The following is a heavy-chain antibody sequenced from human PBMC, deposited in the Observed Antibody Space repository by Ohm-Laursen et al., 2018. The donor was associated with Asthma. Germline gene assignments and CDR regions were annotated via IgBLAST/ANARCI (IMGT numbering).Heavy chain of an antibody. CDR3: ARDSSGWYGTDY. J-gene: IGHJ4*02. Sequence: SLRLSCSASGFTFRSYAMHWVRQAPGKGLEWVAVISYDGSNKYYADSVKGRFTISRDNSKNTLYLQMNSLRAEDTAVYYCARDSSGWYGTDYWGQGTLVTVSS. CDR2: ISYDGSNK. V-gene: IGHV3-30-3*01. D-gene: IGHD6-19*01. CDR1: GFTFRSYA.